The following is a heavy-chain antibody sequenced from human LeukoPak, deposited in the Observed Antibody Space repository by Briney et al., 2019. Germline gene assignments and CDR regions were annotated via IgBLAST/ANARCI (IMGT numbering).Heavy chain of an antibody. CDR2: INSDGSST. Sequence: GGSLRLSCAASGFTFSSYAMSWVRQAPGKGLVWVPRINSDGSSTSYADSVKGRFTISRDNAKNTLYLQMNSLRAEDTAVYYCARDYGYSSSWQNYDAFDIWGQGTMVTVSS. CDR1: GFTFSSYA. J-gene: IGHJ3*02. D-gene: IGHD6-13*01. CDR3: ARDYGYSSSWQNYDAFDI. V-gene: IGHV3-74*01.